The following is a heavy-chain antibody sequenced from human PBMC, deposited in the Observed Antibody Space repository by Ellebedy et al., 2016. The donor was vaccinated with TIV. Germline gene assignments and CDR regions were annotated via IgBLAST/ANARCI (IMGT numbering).Heavy chain of an antibody. V-gene: IGHV3-53*03. CDR2: IYSGGST. J-gene: IGHJ4*02. CDR3: ARQFDQPAR. CDR1: GFTVGNNF. D-gene: IGHD3-9*01. Sequence: GESLKISCAASGFTVGNNFMSWVRQAPGKGLEWVSLIYSGGSTDYADSVKGRFTISRDNAKNTLYLEMSSLRVDDTAVYYCARQFDQPARWGQGTLVIVSS.